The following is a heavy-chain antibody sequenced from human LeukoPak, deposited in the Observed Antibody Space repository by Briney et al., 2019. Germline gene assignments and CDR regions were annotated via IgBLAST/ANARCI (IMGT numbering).Heavy chain of an antibody. CDR2: ISDDGKST. V-gene: IGHV3-74*01. J-gene: IGHJ4*02. Sequence: GGSLRLSCTTSGLIFSDHWMHWVRQAPGKRLARVSHISDDGKSTNYADSVRGRFTISRDNAKNTLYLQMNGLRAEDTAVYYCARPGTTGYYNYWGQGTLVTVS. D-gene: IGHD3-9*01. CDR3: ARPGTTGYYNY. CDR1: GLIFSDHW.